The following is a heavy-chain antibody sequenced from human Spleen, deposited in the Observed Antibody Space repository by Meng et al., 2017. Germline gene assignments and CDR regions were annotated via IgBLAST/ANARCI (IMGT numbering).Heavy chain of an antibody. J-gene: IGHJ4*02. Sequence: QLQLVQSGAEVKKPGASLKVSCQASGYLFTASYMHWVRQAPGQGLEWMGRINPDSGDTKYAQKFHDRVAMTGDRSVSTAYMDLSRLTSDDTATYYCARQSSDYVAFDSWGQGTLVTVSS. CDR1: GYLFTASY. CDR3: ARQSSDYVAFDS. CDR2: INPDSGDT. D-gene: IGHD4-17*01. V-gene: IGHV1-2*06.